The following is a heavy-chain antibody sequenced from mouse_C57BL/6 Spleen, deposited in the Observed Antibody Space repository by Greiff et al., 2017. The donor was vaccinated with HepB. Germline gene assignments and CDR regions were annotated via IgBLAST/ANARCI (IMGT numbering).Heavy chain of an antibody. CDR2: IHPNSGST. V-gene: IGHV1-64*01. D-gene: IGHD2-1*01. Sequence: QVHVKQPGAELVKPGASVKLSCKASGYTFTSYWMHWVKQRPGQGLEWIGMIHPNSGSTNYNEKFKSKATLTVDKSSSTAYMQLSSLTSEDSAVYYCARGGYGNYLRAMDYWGQGTSVTVSS. CDR3: ARGGYGNYLRAMDY. CDR1: GYTFTSYW. J-gene: IGHJ4*01.